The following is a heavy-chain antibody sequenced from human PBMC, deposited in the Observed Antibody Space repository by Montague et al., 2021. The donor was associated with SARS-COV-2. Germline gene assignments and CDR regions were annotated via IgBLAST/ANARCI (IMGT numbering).Heavy chain of an antibody. J-gene: IGHJ6*02. CDR1: GGSLSGYY. CDR3: AGGIYPSGSYYNRYYYGLNI. V-gene: IGHV4-34*01. CDR2: INHSANT. Sequence: SETLSLTCAVHGGSLSGYYWSWIRQHPEKGLEWIGEINHSANTKYNPSLKSPVTISIDTSKNQFSLKMTSVTATGTATYYCAGGIYPSGSYYNRYYYGLNIWGPGTTVIVSS. D-gene: IGHD3-10*01.